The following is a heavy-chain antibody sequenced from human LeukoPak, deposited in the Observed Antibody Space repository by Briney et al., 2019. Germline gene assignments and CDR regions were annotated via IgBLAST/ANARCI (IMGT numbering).Heavy chain of an antibody. CDR2: ISGSGGST. D-gene: IGHD3-22*01. Sequence: GGSLRLSCAASGFTFSSYAMSWVRQAPGKGLEWVSAISGSGGSTYYADSVKGRFTISRDNSKNTLYPQMNSLRAEDTAVYYCAKTTHDSSGYYYFGYWGQGTLVTVSS. J-gene: IGHJ4*02. CDR1: GFTFSSYA. CDR3: AKTTHDSSGYYYFGY. V-gene: IGHV3-23*01.